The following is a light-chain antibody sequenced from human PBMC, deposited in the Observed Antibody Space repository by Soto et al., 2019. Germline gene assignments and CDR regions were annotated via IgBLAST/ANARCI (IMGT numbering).Light chain of an antibody. CDR1: ANDVGGHNY. V-gene: IGLV2-11*01. CDR3: YSYAGTYTFV. J-gene: IGLJ1*01. Sequence: QSVLTQPRSVSGSPGQSATISCTGTANDVGGHNYVSWYQQHPGEAPKLLIYDVTERPSGVPDRFSGSKSGNTASLTISWLQNEDEADYYCYSYAGTYTFVFGTGTKLTVL. CDR2: DVT.